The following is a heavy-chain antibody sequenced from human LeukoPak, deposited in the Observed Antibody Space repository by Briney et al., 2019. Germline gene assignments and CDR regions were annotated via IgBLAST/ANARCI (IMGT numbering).Heavy chain of an antibody. D-gene: IGHD2-15*01. CDR3: ASPSRGYCSGGSCSHAFDI. J-gene: IGHJ3*02. Sequence: SVKVSCKASGGTFSSYAISWVRQAPGQGLEWMGGIIPIFGTANYAQKFQGRVTITADESTSTAYIELSSLRSEDTAVYYCASPSRGYCSGGSCSHAFDIWGQGTMVTVSS. CDR1: GGTFSSYA. CDR2: IIPIFGTA. V-gene: IGHV1-69*13.